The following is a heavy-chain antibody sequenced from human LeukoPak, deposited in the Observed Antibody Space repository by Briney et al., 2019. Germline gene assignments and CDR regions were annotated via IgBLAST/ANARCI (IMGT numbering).Heavy chain of an antibody. CDR3: ARVYSYGSGSLPWFDP. CDR1: GGSISNYY. Sequence: SETLSLTCTVSGGSISNYYWNWIRQPPGKGLEWIGYIYYSGNTNYNPSLKSRVTISVDTSKNQFSLTLTSVAAADTAVYYCARVYSYGSGSLPWFDPWGQGALVTVSS. V-gene: IGHV4-59*01. CDR2: IYYSGNT. J-gene: IGHJ5*02. D-gene: IGHD3-10*01.